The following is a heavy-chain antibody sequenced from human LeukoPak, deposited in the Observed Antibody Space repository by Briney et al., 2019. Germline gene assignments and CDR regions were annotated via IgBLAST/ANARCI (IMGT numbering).Heavy chain of an antibody. CDR2: IDGGGSST. CDR3: ARESSSWFNYDY. D-gene: IGHD6-13*01. J-gene: IGHJ4*02. CDR1: GFTFSYHW. Sequence: PGGSLRLSCGASGFTFSYHWMHWVRQVPGKGLVWVSRIDGGGSSTSYADSVKGRFSISRDNAKSTLYLQMSSLRAEDTAVYYCARESSSWFNYDYWGQGTLVTVSS. V-gene: IGHV3-74*01.